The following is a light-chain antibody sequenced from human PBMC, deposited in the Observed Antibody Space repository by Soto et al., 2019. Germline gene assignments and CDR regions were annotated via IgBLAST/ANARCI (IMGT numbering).Light chain of an antibody. V-gene: IGKV3-11*01. CDR2: DAS. J-gene: IGKJ4*01. CDR3: QQRADWPLT. Sequence: EIVLTQSPATLSLSPGERATLSCRASQSVSTYFVWYQQKPGQVPKPLIFDASNRGTGIPARFSGSGSGTDFTLTFSRLEPEDFAVYFCQQRADWPLTFGGGTKVEI. CDR1: QSVSTY.